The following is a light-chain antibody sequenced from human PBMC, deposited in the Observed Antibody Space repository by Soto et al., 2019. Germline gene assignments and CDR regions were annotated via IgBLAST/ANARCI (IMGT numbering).Light chain of an antibody. CDR3: QSYDRSLTVV. CDR2: NNN. Sequence: QSVLTQPPSVSGAPGQRVSISCTGSRSNIGARYDVHWYQQLPGTAPKLLIFNNNNRPSGVPDRFSGSKSSTSASLAITGLQAEDEGDYYCQSYDRSLTVVFGGGTKVTVL. CDR1: RSNIGARYD. J-gene: IGLJ2*01. V-gene: IGLV1-40*01.